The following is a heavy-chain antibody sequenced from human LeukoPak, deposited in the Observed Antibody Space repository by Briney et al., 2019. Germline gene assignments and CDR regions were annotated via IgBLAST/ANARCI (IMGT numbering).Heavy chain of an antibody. V-gene: IGHV1-3*01. CDR3: TRDFAYGDFKPCDY. CDR1: GYTFTSYA. J-gene: IGHJ4*02. D-gene: IGHD4-17*01. Sequence: ASVKVSCKASGYTFTSYAIHWVRQAPGQRLEWMGCINAGNGDTRYSRKFQDRVTITRDTSARTAYMDLSSLRSEDTSVYYCTRDFAYGDFKPCDYWGQGTLVTVSS. CDR2: INAGNGDT.